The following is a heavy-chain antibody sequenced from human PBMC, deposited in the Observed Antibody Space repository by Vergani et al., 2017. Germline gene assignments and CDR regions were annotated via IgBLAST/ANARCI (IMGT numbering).Heavy chain of an antibody. Sequence: QVQLQQWGAGLLKPSETLSLTCAVYGGSFSGYYWSWIRQPPGKGLEWIGEINHSGSTNYNPSLKSRFTISVDTSKNQFSLKLSSVTAADTAVYYCARGVSDWNMSYYYYYMDVWGKGTTVTVSS. CDR1: GGSFSGYY. CDR2: INHSGST. D-gene: IGHD1/OR15-1a*01. J-gene: IGHJ6*03. V-gene: IGHV4-34*01. CDR3: ARGVSDWNMSYYYYYMDV.